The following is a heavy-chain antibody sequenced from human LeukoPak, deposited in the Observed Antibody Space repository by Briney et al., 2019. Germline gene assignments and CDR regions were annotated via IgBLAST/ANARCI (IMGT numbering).Heavy chain of an antibody. CDR3: ARGKRTYSSSWYYGFDY. D-gene: IGHD6-13*01. Sequence: SETLSLTCAVYGGSFSGYYWSWIRQPPGKGLEWIGEINHSGSTNYNPSLKSRVTISVDTSKNQFSLKLSSVTAADTAVYYCARGKRTYSSSWYYGFDYWGQGTLVTVSS. V-gene: IGHV4-34*01. CDR2: INHSGST. CDR1: GGSFSGYY. J-gene: IGHJ4*02.